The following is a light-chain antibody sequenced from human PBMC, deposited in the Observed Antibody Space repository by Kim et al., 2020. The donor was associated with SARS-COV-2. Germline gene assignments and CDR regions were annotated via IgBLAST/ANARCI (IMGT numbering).Light chain of an antibody. CDR3: TSYTTFSTLL. CDR2: DFS. J-gene: IGLJ2*01. V-gene: IGLV2-14*03. Sequence: QTCTLSCTGTSSTVGSYNLLAWYQQHPGKAPKLMIYDFSNRPSGVSSRLSGSKSGNTASLTGSGLQTEYEAHYYCTSYTTFSTLLFGGGTQLTVL. CDR1: SSTVGSYNL.